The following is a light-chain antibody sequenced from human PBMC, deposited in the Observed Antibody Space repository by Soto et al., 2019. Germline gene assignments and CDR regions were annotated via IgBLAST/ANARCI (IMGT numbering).Light chain of an antibody. J-gene: IGLJ3*02. CDR1: RSNIGSNA. CDR2: NDN. V-gene: IGLV1-44*01. CDR3: AAWDDSLNARGV. Sequence: QSVLTQPPSASGTPGQRVTISCSGSRSNIGSNAVSWYQQLPGTAPKLLIYNDNQRPSGVPDRFSASKSGTSASLAISGLQSEDEADYYCAAWDDSLNARGVFGGGTKLNVL.